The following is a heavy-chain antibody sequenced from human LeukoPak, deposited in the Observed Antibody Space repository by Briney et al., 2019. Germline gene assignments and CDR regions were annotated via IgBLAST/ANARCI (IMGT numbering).Heavy chain of an antibody. CDR1: GFTVSTNY. V-gene: IGHV3-66*04. Sequence: PGGSLRLSCAAFGFTVSTNYMNWVRQAPGKGLELVSIIYSGGTTYHADSVKGGFTTSRDSSKNTVFLQMNSLRGEDTAVYYCARPEIYSSGWYVDYWGQGALVTVSS. J-gene: IGHJ4*02. CDR3: ARPEIYSSGWYVDY. CDR2: IYSGGTT. D-gene: IGHD6-19*01.